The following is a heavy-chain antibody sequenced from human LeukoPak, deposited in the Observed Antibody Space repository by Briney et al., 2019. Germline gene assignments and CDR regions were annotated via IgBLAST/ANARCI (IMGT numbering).Heavy chain of an antibody. J-gene: IGHJ1*01. CDR2: IYYSGRT. V-gene: IGHV4-39*01. Sequence: WETLSLTCCVSGDSVSRSDSYWDWIRQPPGKGLEWIGTIYYSGRTYYSPSLKSRVTMSVDPSKNQFSLTLRSVTAADTAVYYCARRRYYDGSGYLEWGQGTLLSVSS. CDR3: ARRRYYDGSGYLE. D-gene: IGHD3-22*01. CDR1: GDSVSRSDSY.